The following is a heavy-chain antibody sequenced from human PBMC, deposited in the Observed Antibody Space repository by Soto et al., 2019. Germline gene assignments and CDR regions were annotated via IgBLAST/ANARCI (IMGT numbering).Heavy chain of an antibody. CDR2: IYEAATT. Sequence: SETLSLTCAVSGASISRTGFHWGWIRQPPGQGLEWIGSIYEAATTFYSSSLKSRVTISADTSNNLFSLKLSSVTAADTAVYYCARRGSGHTFDYWGQGTLVTVSS. V-gene: IGHV4-39*01. CDR3: ARRGSGHTFDY. D-gene: IGHD3-10*01. J-gene: IGHJ4*02. CDR1: GASISRTGFH.